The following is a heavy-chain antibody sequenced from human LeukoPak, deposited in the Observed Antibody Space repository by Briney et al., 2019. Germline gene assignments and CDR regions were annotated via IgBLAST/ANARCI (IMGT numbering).Heavy chain of an antibody. D-gene: IGHD1-1*01. CDR2: IREDGGEI. V-gene: IGHV3-7*01. CDR3: VSVKMRGAGTTGGVGVY. J-gene: IGHJ4*02. Sequence: GGSLRLSCVASAFTFSSYWMSWVRQAPGKGLEWVANIREDGGEIHAVDSVKGRITISRDKAKNSLYLQMNSLRAEDTAVYYCVSVKMRGAGTTGGVGVYWRQGTLVTVSS. CDR1: AFTFSSYW.